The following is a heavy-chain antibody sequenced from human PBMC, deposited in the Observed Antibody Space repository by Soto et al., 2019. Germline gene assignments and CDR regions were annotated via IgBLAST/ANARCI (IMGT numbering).Heavy chain of an antibody. CDR2: MNPNSGNT. D-gene: IGHD6-19*01. CDR3: ARGRIAVAGLDYGMDV. V-gene: IGHV1-8*01. Sequence: GASVKVSCKASGYTFTSYDINWVRQATGQGLEWMGWMNPNSGNTGYAQKFQGRVTMTRNTSISTAYMELSSLRSEDTAVYYCARGRIAVAGLDYGMDVWGQGTTVTVSS. J-gene: IGHJ6*02. CDR1: GYTFTSYD.